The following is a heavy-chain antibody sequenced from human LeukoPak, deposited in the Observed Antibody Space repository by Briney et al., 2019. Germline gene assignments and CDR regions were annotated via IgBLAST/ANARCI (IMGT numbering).Heavy chain of an antibody. CDR2: TKSKTDGGTT. J-gene: IGHJ4*02. CDR3: TTGASLWFGELYYFDY. CDR1: GFTFSNAW. D-gene: IGHD3-10*01. Sequence: TGGTLRLSCAASGFTFSNAWMSWVRQAPGKGLEWVGRTKSKTDGGTTDYAAPVKGRFTISRDDSKNTLYLQMNSLKTEDTAVYYCTTGASLWFGELYYFDYWGQGTLVTVSS. V-gene: IGHV3-15*01.